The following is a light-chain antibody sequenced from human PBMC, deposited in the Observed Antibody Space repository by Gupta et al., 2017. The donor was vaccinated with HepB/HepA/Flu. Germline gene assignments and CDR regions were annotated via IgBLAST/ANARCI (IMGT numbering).Light chain of an antibody. CDR2: QNN. J-gene: IGLJ3*02. Sequence: SVLTQAPSASEPPGQRVTISCSGSSSNVGRNPVNWYPQLQDTQPKLRSEQNNQRPSGVPDRFSGSKSVTSDSLDISGLQSEDEAEYDCAAWADSLNGGVCGAGTKL. V-gene: IGLV1-44*01. CDR3: AAWADSLNGGV. CDR1: SSNVGRNP.